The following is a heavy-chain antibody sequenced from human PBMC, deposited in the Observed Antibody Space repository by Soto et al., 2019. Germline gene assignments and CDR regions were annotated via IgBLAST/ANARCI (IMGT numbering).Heavy chain of an antibody. CDR1: GFSLSTSGLG. V-gene: IGHV2-5*01. Sequence: QITLKESGPTLVRPTQTLTLTCTFSGFSLSTSGLGVGWIRQPPGKALEWLALIYWNDGKRYSPSLKARLTITKDTSKNQVVLTMTHMDPVDTATCYCAHRPSGWYLFDYWGQGTLVTVSS. D-gene: IGHD6-19*01. CDR3: AHRPSGWYLFDY. CDR2: IYWNDGK. J-gene: IGHJ4*02.